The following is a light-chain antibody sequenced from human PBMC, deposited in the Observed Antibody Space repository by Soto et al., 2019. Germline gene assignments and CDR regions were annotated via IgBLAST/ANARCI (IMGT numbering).Light chain of an antibody. J-gene: IGLJ2*01. Sequence: QSALTQPASVSGSPGQSITISCTGTSSDVGGYNYVSWYQQHPGKAPKLMIYEVSNRPSGVSNRFSGSKSGNTASLTISGLQAEDEAEYYCSSYTSSSTLPVVFGGGTKVTVL. CDR2: EVS. CDR3: SSYTSSSTLPVV. CDR1: SSDVGGYNY. V-gene: IGLV2-14*01.